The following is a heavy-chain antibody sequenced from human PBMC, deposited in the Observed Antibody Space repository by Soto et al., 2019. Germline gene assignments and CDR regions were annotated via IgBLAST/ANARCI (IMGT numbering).Heavy chain of an antibody. CDR3: ASAHLGVYSSSWTKVFYFDF. D-gene: IGHD6-6*01. V-gene: IGHV4-38-2*01. Sequence: PSETLSLTCDVSGNSISSGSYWGWIRQPPGKGLEWIGTTDHSGNAYYNPSLKSRVTISIDPSKSQFSLKVLSVTAADTAVYYFASAHLGVYSSSWTKVFYFDFWGQGTLVTVSS. J-gene: IGHJ4*02. CDR2: TDHSGNA. CDR1: GNSISSGSY.